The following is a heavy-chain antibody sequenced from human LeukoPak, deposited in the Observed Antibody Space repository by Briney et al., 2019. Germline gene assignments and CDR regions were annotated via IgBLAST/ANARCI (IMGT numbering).Heavy chain of an antibody. V-gene: IGHV7-4-1*02. Sequence: ASVKVSCKASGYTFTNYAMSWVRQAPGQGLEWMGWINTNTANPTYAQGFTGRFVFSLDTSVSTAYLQISSLKTEDTAVYYCARDGVLRYFDWSRHYYYYYYMDVWGKGTTVTVSS. J-gene: IGHJ6*03. CDR2: INTNTANP. CDR1: GYTFTNYA. CDR3: ARDGVLRYFDWSRHYYYYYYMDV. D-gene: IGHD3-9*01.